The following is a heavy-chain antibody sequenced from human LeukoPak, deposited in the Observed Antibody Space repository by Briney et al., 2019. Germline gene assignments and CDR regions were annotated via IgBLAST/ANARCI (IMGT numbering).Heavy chain of an antibody. J-gene: IGHJ6*03. CDR3: AKGGGLAVVYVVDFYYMDV. CDR1: GFTVSGNF. D-gene: IGHD6-19*01. V-gene: IGHV3-23*01. CDR2: ISGGGGST. Sequence: PGGSLRLSCAASGFTVSGNFMSWVRQTPGKGLEWVSAISGGGGSTYYADSVKGRFTLSRDNSKNTLFLLMNSLRAEDTAVYYCAKGGGLAVVYVVDFYYMDVWGKGTTVTVSS.